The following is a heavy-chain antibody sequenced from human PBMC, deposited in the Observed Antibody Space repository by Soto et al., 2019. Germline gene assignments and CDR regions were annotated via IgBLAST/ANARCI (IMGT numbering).Heavy chain of an antibody. V-gene: IGHV3-48*03. J-gene: IGHJ4*02. D-gene: IGHD2-21*02. CDR3: ARDLCGGDCYPPDY. Sequence: GGSLRLSCAASGFNLGSHEMNWVRQAPGKGLVWVAFIATSGSPTYYADSVKGRFTISRDNDKNTLYLQMNSLRAEDTAVYYCARDLCGGDCYPPDYWGQGSRVTVSS. CDR1: GFNLGSHE. CDR2: IATSGSPT.